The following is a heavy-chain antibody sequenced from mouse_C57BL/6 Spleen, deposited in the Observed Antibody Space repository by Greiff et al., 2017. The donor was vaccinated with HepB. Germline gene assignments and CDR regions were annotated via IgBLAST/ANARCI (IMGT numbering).Heavy chain of an antibody. CDR2: INPNNGGT. J-gene: IGHJ2*01. CDR1: GYTFTDYN. CDR3: ATYDGYYFDY. V-gene: IGHV1-22*01. D-gene: IGHD2-3*01. Sequence: EVQGVESGPELVKPGASVKMSCKASGYTFTDYNMHWVKQSHGKSLEWIGYINPNNGGTSYNQKFKGKATLTVNKSSSTAYMELRSLTSEDSAVYYCATYDGYYFDYWGQGTTLTVSS.